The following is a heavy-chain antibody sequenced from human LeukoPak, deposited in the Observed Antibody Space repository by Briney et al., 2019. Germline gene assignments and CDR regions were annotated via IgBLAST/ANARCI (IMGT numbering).Heavy chain of an antibody. CDR3: ARGSGLFPNWFDP. V-gene: IGHV1-69*13. J-gene: IGHJ5*02. Sequence: SVKVSCKASGGTFSSYAISWVRQAPGQGLEWMGGIIPIFGAANYAQKFQARVTITADESTSTAYMELSSLRSEDTAVYYCARGSGLFPNWFDPWGQGTLVTVSS. CDR1: GGTFSSYA. D-gene: IGHD3-22*01. CDR2: IIPIFGAA.